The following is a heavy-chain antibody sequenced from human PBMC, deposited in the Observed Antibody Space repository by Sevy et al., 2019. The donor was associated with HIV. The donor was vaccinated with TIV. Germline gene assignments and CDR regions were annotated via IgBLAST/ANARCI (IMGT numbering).Heavy chain of an antibody. J-gene: IGHJ6*02. D-gene: IGHD3-22*01. CDR3: SKDNGPLNYGSSGYQFYYYGLDV. CDR2: ITWNSGKI. V-gene: IGHV3-9*01. Sequence: GGSLRLSCAASGFSFGDYAMHWVRQAPGKGLEWVSGITWNSGKIGYADSVQGRFTISRDNAKNSLYLQMNSLRAEDTAFYYCSKDNGPLNYGSSGYQFYYYGLDVWGQGTTVTVSS. CDR1: GFSFGDYA.